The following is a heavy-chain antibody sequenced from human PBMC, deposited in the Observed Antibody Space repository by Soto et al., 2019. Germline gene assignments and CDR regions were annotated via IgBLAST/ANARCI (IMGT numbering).Heavy chain of an antibody. CDR1: GFTFDDYA. J-gene: IGHJ4*02. V-gene: IGHV3-9*01. CDR3: AKAKGAAAGTAFDY. CDR2: ISWNSGSI. D-gene: IGHD6-13*01. Sequence: GGSLRLSCAASGFTFDDYAMHWVRQAPGKGLEWVSGISWNSGSIGYADSVKGRFTISRDNAKNSLYLQMNSLRAEHTALYYCAKAKGAAAGTAFDYWGQGTVVTIFS.